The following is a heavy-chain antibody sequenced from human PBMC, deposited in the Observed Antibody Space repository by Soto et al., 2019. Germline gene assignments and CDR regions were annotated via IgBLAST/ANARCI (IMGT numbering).Heavy chain of an antibody. D-gene: IGHD6-19*01. CDR3: AKLVFQQWLTDY. J-gene: IGHJ4*02. CDR1: GFTFITYG. CDR2: ISYDGSNK. V-gene: IGHV3-30*18. Sequence: QVQLVESGGGVVQPGRSLRLSCAASGFTFITYGMHWVRQAPGKGLEWVAVISYDGSNKYYADSVKGRFTISRDNSKNTLYLQMNSMRAEDTAVYYCAKLVFQQWLTDYWGQGTLVTVSS.